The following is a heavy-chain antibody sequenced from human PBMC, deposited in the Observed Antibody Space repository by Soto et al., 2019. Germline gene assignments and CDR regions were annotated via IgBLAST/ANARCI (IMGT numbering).Heavy chain of an antibody. CDR1: GGIFSGYA. Sequence: GASVKVSCKASGGIFSGYAISWVRQAPGQGLEWMGGIIPIFGSTNYAQKLQGRVTMTTDTSTSTAYMELRSLRSDDTAVYYCARGLTMVRGILGMDVWGQGTTVTVSS. J-gene: IGHJ6*02. CDR3: ARGLTMVRGILGMDV. V-gene: IGHV1-18*01. CDR2: IIPIFGST. D-gene: IGHD3-10*01.